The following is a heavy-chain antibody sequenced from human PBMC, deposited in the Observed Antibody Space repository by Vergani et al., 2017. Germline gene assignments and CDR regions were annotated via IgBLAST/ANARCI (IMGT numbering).Heavy chain of an antibody. J-gene: IGHJ4*02. Sequence: EVQLVESGGGLVKRGGPLRLSCAASGFTFSNARMSWARQARGKGLVRVGRIKSKTDGGITDYAAPVKGRFTISRDDSNNTLYLQMNSLKTEDTAVYYCATPTKYEVRYYVDYWGQGTLVTVSS. D-gene: IGHD3-9*01. CDR2: IKSKTDGGIT. V-gene: IGHV3-15*01. CDR1: GFTFSNAR. CDR3: ATPTKYEVRYYVDY.